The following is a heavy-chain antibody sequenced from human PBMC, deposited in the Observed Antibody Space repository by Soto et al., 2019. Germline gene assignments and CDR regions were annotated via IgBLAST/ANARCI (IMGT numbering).Heavy chain of an antibody. Sequence: QVQLQESGPGLVKPSGTLSLTCAVYSGSISSSNWWSWVRQPPGKGLEWIGEIYHSGSTNYNPSLKCRVTISVDKSKNQFSLKLSSVTAADTAVYYCARGDWCSVYYVGVCFDYWGQGTLVTVSS. V-gene: IGHV4-4*02. D-gene: IGHD2-8*01. CDR1: SGSISSSNW. CDR2: IYHSGST. J-gene: IGHJ4*02. CDR3: ARGDWCSVYYVGVCFDY.